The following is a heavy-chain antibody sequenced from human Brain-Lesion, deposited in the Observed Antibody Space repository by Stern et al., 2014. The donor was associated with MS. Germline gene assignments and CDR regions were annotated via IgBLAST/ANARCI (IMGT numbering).Heavy chain of an antibody. Sequence: QMQLVQSGAEVKKPGASVKVSCKTSGYIFTGYYIHWVRQAPGQGLEWMAWINPNTGGTKYAQKFQGKVTRRRATSTSTASAELSSLTSDDTAVYYCARDQRGITIFGVVTDYYYLGMDVWGQGTTVTVSS. D-gene: IGHD3-3*01. CDR1: GYIFTGYY. V-gene: IGHV1-2*02. J-gene: IGHJ6*02. CDR2: INPNTGGT. CDR3: ARDQRGITIFGVVTDYYYLGMDV.